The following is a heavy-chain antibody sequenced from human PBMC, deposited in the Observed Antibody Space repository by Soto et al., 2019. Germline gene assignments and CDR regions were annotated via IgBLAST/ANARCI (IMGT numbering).Heavy chain of an antibody. V-gene: IGHV3-7*01. D-gene: IGHD3-3*01. Sequence: GGSLRLSCAASGFTFSSFWITWVRQAPGKGLEWVANINQDGSERHYVDSVKGRFTLSRDNAENSVYLQMNSLRADDTAVYYCARDFGVQELDYWGQGTLVTVSS. CDR1: GFTFSSFW. J-gene: IGHJ4*02. CDR3: ARDFGVQELDY. CDR2: INQDGSER.